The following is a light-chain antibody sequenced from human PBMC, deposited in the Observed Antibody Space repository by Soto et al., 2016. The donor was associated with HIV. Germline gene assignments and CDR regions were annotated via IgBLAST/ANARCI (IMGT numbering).Light chain of an antibody. CDR3: LQHNTYPRT. CDR2: ATY. Sequence: DIQMTQSPSSVSASVGDRVTITCRASQAINSRLAWYQQKPGKAPEVLITATYTLQAGVPSRFSGSASGGTGTDFTLTIDSLQPEDFATYYCLQHNTYPRTFGQGTKVDIK. CDR1: QAINSR. J-gene: IGKJ1*01. V-gene: IGKV1-12*01.